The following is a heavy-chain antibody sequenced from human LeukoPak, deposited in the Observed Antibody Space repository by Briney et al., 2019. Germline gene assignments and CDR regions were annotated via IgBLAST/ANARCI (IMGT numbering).Heavy chain of an antibody. J-gene: IGHJ6*02. Sequence: GASVKVSCKASGYTFTSYGISWVRQAPGQGLEWMGWISAYNGNTNYAQKLQGRVTMTTDTSTSTAYMELRSLRSEDTAVYYCARNIDSLSLYYYYGMDVWGQGTTVTVS. D-gene: IGHD2/OR15-2a*01. CDR1: GYTFTSYG. CDR2: ISAYNGNT. CDR3: ARNIDSLSLYYYYGMDV. V-gene: IGHV1-18*01.